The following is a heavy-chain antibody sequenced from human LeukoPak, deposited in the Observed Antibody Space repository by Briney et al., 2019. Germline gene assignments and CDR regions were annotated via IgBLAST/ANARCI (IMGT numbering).Heavy chain of an antibody. Sequence: GSLRLSCKTSGFTFSSHGMNWVRQPAGKAPEWIGRIHTTGSTNYNPSLKSRLTMTLDKSKKQFSLKVTSMTTADTALYYCARGGGNRHFDSWGQGILVTVSS. J-gene: IGHJ4*02. CDR1: GFTFSSHG. CDR3: ARGGGNRHFDS. D-gene: IGHD2-15*01. CDR2: IHTTGST. V-gene: IGHV4-4*07.